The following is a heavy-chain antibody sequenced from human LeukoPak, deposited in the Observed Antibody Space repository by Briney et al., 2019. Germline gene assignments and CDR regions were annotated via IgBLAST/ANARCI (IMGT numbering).Heavy chain of an antibody. V-gene: IGHV3-23*01. Sequence: GGSLRLSCAASGFTFSSYPMSWVRQAPGKGLEWVSAISGSGGDTYYADSVKGRFTISRDNSMNTLYLQMNSLRAEDTALYYCATSSGWYPKYFDYWGQGTLVTVSS. CDR2: ISGSGGDT. D-gene: IGHD6-19*01. CDR1: GFTFSSYP. J-gene: IGHJ4*02. CDR3: ATSSGWYPKYFDY.